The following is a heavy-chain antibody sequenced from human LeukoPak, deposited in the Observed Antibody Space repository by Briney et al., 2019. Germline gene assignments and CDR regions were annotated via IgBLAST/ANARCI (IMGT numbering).Heavy chain of an antibody. CDR3: ARGDTSGSLFWFDP. Sequence: ESLKISCQGSGYSFSHHCISWVRKMPGKGLEWMAMMYTGDSDTRYSPSFQGQVTISVDNSISTAYLQWKSLKASDTGMYYCARGDTSGSLFWFDPWGQGTLVTVSS. V-gene: IGHV5-51*01. D-gene: IGHD3-10*01. J-gene: IGHJ5*02. CDR1: GYSFSHHC. CDR2: MYTGDSDT.